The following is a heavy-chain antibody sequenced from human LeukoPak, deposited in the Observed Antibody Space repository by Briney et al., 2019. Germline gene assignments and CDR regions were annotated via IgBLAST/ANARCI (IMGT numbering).Heavy chain of an antibody. CDR3: ARDYSIGWYGLDY. V-gene: IGHV1-69*05. Sequence: SVKLSCKASGGTFSSYAISWVRQAPEQALEWMGRIIPIFGTANYAQKFHRRVTITTAESTSTAYMELSSLRSEDTAVYYCARDYSIGWYGLDYWGQGTLVTVSS. D-gene: IGHD6-19*01. CDR2: IIPIFGTA. CDR1: GGTFSSYA. J-gene: IGHJ4*02.